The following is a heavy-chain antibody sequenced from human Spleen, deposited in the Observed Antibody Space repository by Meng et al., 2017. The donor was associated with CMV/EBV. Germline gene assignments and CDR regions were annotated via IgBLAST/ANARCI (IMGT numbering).Heavy chain of an antibody. Sequence: LQDQGPWLVYPPAPPTLTSTVSGGSISSSSYYCGWIRQPPGKGLEWIGSIYYSGSTYYNPSLKSRVTISVDTSKNQFSLKLSSVTAADTAVYYCAGRRIAAAGIDYWGQGTLVTVSS. J-gene: IGHJ4*02. CDR3: AGRRIAAAGIDY. D-gene: IGHD6-13*01. CDR1: GGSISSSSYY. V-gene: IGHV4-39*07. CDR2: IYYSGST.